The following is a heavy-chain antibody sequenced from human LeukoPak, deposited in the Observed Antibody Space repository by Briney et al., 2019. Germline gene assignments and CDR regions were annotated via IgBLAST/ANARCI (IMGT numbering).Heavy chain of an antibody. J-gene: IGHJ4*02. D-gene: IGHD6-6*01. V-gene: IGHV3-23*01. CDR3: ARSNVQHWSTYSFDY. CDR1: GFTISSYD. CDR2: IRPSGDNT. Sequence: QTGGSLRLSCAASGFTISSYDMTWVRQAPGRGLEWVSSIRPSGDNTYYAVSVKGRFTISRDNSKNTLYLQMNSLRAEDTAVYYCARSNVQHWSTYSFDYWGQGTLVTVSS.